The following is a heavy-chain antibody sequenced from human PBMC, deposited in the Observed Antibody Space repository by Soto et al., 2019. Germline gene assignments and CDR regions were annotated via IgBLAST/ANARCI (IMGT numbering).Heavy chain of an antibody. CDR1: GGTFSSYT. CDR3: ARDVEMATITGAFDF. D-gene: IGHD5-12*01. CDR2: IIPILGIA. V-gene: IGHV1-69*04. J-gene: IGHJ3*01. Sequence: ASVKVSCKASGGTFSSYTISWVRQAPGQGLEWMGRIIPILGIANYAQKFQGRVTITADKSTSTAYMELSSLRSEDTAVYYCARDVEMATITGAFDFWGRGTMVTVSS.